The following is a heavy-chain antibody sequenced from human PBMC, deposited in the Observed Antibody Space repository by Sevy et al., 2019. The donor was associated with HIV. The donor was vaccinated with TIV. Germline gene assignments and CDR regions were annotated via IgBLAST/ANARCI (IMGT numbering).Heavy chain of an antibody. V-gene: IGHV3-30*03. Sequence: GESQKISCAASGFSFSTHAMHWVRQAPGKGLEWVAVISFDGSDKYYSDSVKGRFTISRDDSKNTLLLQMSSLRAEDTAVYYCARDAGYSTVWYPGYWGQGTLVTVSS. CDR2: ISFDGSDK. D-gene: IGHD6-19*01. CDR1: GFSFSTHA. J-gene: IGHJ4*02. CDR3: ARDAGYSTVWYPGY.